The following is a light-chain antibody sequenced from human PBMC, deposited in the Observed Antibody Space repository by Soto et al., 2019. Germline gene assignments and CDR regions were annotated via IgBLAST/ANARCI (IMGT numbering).Light chain of an antibody. J-gene: IGLJ2*01. V-gene: IGLV3-21*02. CDR3: QVWDSSSDHPEVV. Sequence: SYELTQPPSVSVAPGQTARITCGGTNIGSKSVHWYQQKPGQAPVLVVYDDSDRPSGIPERFSGSNSGNTATLTISRVEAGDEADYYCQVWDSSSDHPEVVFGGGTQLTVL. CDR2: DDS. CDR1: NIGSKS.